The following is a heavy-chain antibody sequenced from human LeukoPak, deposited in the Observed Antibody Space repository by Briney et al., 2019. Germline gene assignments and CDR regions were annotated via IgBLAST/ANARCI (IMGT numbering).Heavy chain of an antibody. V-gene: IGHV4-4*07. CDR3: ARQPPQYYGMDV. J-gene: IGHJ6*02. D-gene: IGHD1-14*01. CDR1: GGSFSNYY. Sequence: SETLSLTCTVSGGSFSNYYWSWIRQPAGKGLEWIGRIYTSGSTNHNPSVKSRVTMSVDTSNNQFSLKLTSVTAADTAVYYCARQPPQYYGMDVWGQGTTVTVSS. CDR2: IYTSGST.